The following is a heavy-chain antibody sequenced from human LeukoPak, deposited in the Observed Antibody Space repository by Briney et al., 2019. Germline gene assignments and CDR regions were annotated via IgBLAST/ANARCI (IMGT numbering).Heavy chain of an antibody. V-gene: IGHV3-74*01. Sequence: AGGSLRLSCAASGNYWMHWVRQAPGKGLVWVSHINSDGSWTSYADSVEGRFTISKDNAKNTVYLQMNSLRAEDTAVYYCVSFYETYWGRGTLVTVS. CDR2: INSDGSWT. CDR1: GNYW. J-gene: IGHJ4*02. CDR3: VSFYETY. D-gene: IGHD2/OR15-2a*01.